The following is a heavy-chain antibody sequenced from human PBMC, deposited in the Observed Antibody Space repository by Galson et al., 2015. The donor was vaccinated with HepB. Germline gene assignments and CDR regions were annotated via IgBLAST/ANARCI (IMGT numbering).Heavy chain of an antibody. CDR2: ISAYNGNT. D-gene: IGHD6-19*01. Sequence: SVKVSCKASGYTFTSYGISWVRQAPGQGLEWMGWISAYNGNTNYAQKLQGRVTMTTDTSTSTAYMELRSLRSDDTAVYYCAYSGWYDQTYYYYGMDVWGQGTTVTVSS. CDR3: AYSGWYDQTYYYYGMDV. J-gene: IGHJ6*02. CDR1: GYTFTSYG. V-gene: IGHV1-18*04.